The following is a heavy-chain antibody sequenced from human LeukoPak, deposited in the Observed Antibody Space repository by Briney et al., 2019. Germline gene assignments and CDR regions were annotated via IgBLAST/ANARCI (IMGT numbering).Heavy chain of an antibody. J-gene: IGHJ4*02. CDR2: ISGSGGRT. CDR1: GFTFSSYG. Sequence: GGSLRLSCAASGFTFSSYGMSWVRQAPGKGLEWVSGISGSGGRTYYADSVKGRFTISRDNSKNTLYLQMNSLRAEDTAVYYCAKDGVYYDFWSGYVPFDYWGQGTLVTVSS. D-gene: IGHD3-3*01. V-gene: IGHV3-23*01. CDR3: AKDGVYYDFWSGYVPFDY.